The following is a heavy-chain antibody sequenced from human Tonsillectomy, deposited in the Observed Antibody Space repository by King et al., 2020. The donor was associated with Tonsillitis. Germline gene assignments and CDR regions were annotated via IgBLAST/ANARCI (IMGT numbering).Heavy chain of an antibody. CDR3: ARAMIRGQGVFDY. V-gene: IGHV1-46*01. Sequence: VQLVESGAEVKKPGASVRVSCKASGYTFSSHYIHWVRQAPGQGLEWVVIIHPDGGSTTYGQKIEDRLTVTRDTSTGTVYMELSNLRSEDTALYYCARAMIRGQGVFDYWGQGTLVTVSS. D-gene: IGHD3-10*01. CDR1: GYTFSSHY. CDR2: IHPDGGST. J-gene: IGHJ4*02.